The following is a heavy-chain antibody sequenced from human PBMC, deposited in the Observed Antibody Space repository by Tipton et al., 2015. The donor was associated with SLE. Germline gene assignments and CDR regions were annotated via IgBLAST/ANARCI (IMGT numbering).Heavy chain of an antibody. Sequence: TLSLTCTVSGVSISSGSYYWSWIRQPAGKGLEWIGYIYTSGSTNYNPSLKSRVTISVDTSKNQFSLKLSSVTAADTAVYYCARGGVTGYYFDYWGQGTLVTVSS. CDR2: IYTSGST. V-gene: IGHV4-61*09. D-gene: IGHD5-18*01. CDR3: ARGGVTGYYFDY. CDR1: GVSISSGSYY. J-gene: IGHJ4*02.